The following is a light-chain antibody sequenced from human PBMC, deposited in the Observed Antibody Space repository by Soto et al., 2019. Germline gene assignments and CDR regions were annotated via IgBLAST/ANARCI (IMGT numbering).Light chain of an antibody. Sequence: DIQLTQSPSFLSASVGDRVTITCRASQGISSYLAWYQQKPGKAPKLLIYTASTLQSGVPSRFSGSESATEFTLTISSLQPEDFATYYCQQLNNYPRTFGQGTKVDIK. J-gene: IGKJ1*01. CDR2: TAS. V-gene: IGKV1-9*01. CDR1: QGISSY. CDR3: QQLNNYPRT.